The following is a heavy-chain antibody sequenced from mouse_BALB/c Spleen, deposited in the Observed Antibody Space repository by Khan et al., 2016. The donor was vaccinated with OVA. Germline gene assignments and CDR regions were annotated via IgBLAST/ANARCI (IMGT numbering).Heavy chain of an antibody. Sequence: EVELVESGGGLVQPGGSLKLSCEGSGFTFSNYAMSWVRQTPERRLEWVASISSGGNTYYSVSVKGRFTISRDNARNFLYLQMSSLRSEDTAMYYCARDDLFTYWGQGTLVTVSA. D-gene: IGHD2-4*01. CDR1: GFTFSNYA. CDR3: ARDDLFTY. CDR2: ISSGGNT. V-gene: IGHV5-6-5*01. J-gene: IGHJ3*01.